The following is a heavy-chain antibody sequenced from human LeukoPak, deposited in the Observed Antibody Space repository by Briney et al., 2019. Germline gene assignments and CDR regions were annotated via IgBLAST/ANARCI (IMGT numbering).Heavy chain of an antibody. CDR1: GGSISSSSHW. D-gene: IGHD4-17*01. Sequence: SETLSLTCTVSGGSISSSSHWWGWIRQPPGKGLEWIGSIYYSGSPSYNPSLKSRVTISVDTSKNQLSLKLSSVTAADTAVYYCARGGEGVDYWGQGTLVTVSS. J-gene: IGHJ4*02. CDR2: IYYSGSP. V-gene: IGHV4-39*01. CDR3: ARGGEGVDY.